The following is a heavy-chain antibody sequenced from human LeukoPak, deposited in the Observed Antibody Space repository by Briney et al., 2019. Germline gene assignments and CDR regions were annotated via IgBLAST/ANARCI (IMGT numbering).Heavy chain of an antibody. CDR3: AKETGDLSPYFDY. D-gene: IGHD7-27*01. CDR1: GFTFSSYW. Sequence: GGSLRLPCAASGFTFSSYWMHWVRQAPGKGLVWVSRINSDGSSTTSADSVKGRFTISRDNSKNTLYLQMNSLRAEDTAVYYCAKETGDLSPYFDYWGQGTLVTVSS. V-gene: IGHV3-74*01. J-gene: IGHJ4*02. CDR2: INSDGSST.